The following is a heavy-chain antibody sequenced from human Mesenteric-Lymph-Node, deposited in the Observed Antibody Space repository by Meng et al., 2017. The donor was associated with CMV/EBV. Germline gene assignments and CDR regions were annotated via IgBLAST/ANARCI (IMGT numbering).Heavy chain of an antibody. CDR1: GYSVTGDW. V-gene: IGHV5-10-1*01. D-gene: IGHD3-10*01. J-gene: IGHJ2*01. Sequence: GAGYSVTGDWIRGVGQMPGKGLEWMGRIDPSDSNTNYSPSFQGHVTISADKSISTAYLQWSSLKASDTAMYYCARQSGGGELYFDLWGRGTLVTVSS. CDR3: ARQSGGGELYFDL. CDR2: IDPSDSNT.